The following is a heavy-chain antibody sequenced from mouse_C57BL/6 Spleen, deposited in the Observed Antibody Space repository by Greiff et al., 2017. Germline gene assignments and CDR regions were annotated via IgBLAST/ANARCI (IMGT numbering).Heavy chain of an antibody. D-gene: IGHD2-3*01. Sequence: VQLQQPGAELVKPGASVKMSCKASGYTFTSYWITWVKQRPGHGLEWIGDIYPGSGSTNYNEKFKSKATLTVDTSSSTAYMQLSSLTSEDSAVYYGALIYDGYYVAMDYWGQGTSVTVSS. J-gene: IGHJ4*01. CDR2: IYPGSGST. CDR1: GYTFTSYW. CDR3: ALIYDGYYVAMDY. V-gene: IGHV1-55*01.